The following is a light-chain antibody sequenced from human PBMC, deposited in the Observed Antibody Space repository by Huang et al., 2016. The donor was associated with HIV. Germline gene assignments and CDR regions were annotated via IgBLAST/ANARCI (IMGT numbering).Light chain of an antibody. CDR3: QQYYITPPIA. Sequence: IQMTQSPSSLSASVGDRVTITCRASQDISNSLAWYQQKPGKAPKLLDFATSRFSGGESGTDYTLTISSLQPEDFATYYCQQYYITPPIAFGQGTRLEIK. J-gene: IGKJ5*01. CDR1: QDISNS. CDR2: A. V-gene: IGKV1-NL1*01.